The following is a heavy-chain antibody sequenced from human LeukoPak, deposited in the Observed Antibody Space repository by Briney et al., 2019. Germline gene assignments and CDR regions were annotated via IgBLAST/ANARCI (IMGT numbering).Heavy chain of an antibody. D-gene: IGHD5-24*01. Sequence: PSETLSLTCTVSGYSISSGYYWGWIRQPPGKGLEWIGSIYHSGRTFYNPSLKSRVTISVDTSKNQFSLKLSSVTAADTAVYYCARSRGWLQSHPLGYWGQGTLVTVSS. V-gene: IGHV4-38-2*02. CDR2: IYHSGRT. J-gene: IGHJ4*02. CDR3: ARSRGWLQSHPLGY. CDR1: GYSISSGYY.